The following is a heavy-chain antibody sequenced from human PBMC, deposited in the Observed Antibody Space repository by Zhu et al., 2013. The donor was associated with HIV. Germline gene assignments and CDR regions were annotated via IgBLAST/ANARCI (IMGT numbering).Heavy chain of an antibody. J-gene: IGHJ4*02. CDR1: GVSIGSSSYY. D-gene: IGHD3-22*01. Sequence: VQLQESGPGLVKPSETLSLTCTVSGVSIGSSSYYWVWIRQPPGKGLEWIGSIYYSGSAYYNPSLRSRVTISEDTSDSHFSLKLSSVTAADTAVYYCARAYSSGYYHYFDYWGQGTLVTVSS. CDR3: ARAYSSGYYHYFDY. V-gene: IGHV4-39*07. CDR2: IYYSGSA.